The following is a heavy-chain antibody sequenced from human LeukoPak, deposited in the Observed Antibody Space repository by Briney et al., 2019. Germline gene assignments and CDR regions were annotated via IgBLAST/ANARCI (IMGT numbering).Heavy chain of an antibody. CDR2: INPSGGST. J-gene: IGHJ4*02. Sequence: ASVKVSCKASGYTFTSYYMHWVRQTPVQGLERMGIINPSGGSTNYAQKFQGRVTMTRDTSTSTVYMGLSSLKSEDTAVYYCARVMITFGGVIGPLDYWGQGTLVTVSS. V-gene: IGHV1-46*01. CDR3: ARVMITFGGVIGPLDY. D-gene: IGHD3-16*02. CDR1: GYTFTSYY.